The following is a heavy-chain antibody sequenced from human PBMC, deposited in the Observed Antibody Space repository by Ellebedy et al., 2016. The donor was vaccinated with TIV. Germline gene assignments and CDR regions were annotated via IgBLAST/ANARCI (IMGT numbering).Heavy chain of an antibody. J-gene: IGHJ4*02. CDR2: LIPISGTT. D-gene: IGHD4-17*01. Sequence: AASVKVSCKTSGVSFSNDAIAWVRQAPGQGLEWMGGLIPISGTTKFAQRFRGRVTMTTDTSTSTAYMELRSLRSDDTVVYYCARFVDGDYEDYWGQGALVTVSS. V-gene: IGHV1-69*05. CDR3: ARFVDGDYEDY. CDR1: GVSFSNDA.